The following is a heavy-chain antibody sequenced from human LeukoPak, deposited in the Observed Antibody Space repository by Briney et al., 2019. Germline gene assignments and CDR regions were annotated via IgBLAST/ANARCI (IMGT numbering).Heavy chain of an antibody. CDR3: ARESGGMDV. CDR1: GFTFSSYD. J-gene: IGHJ6*02. CDR2: IGTAGDT. Sequence: GGSLRLSCAASGFTFSSYDMHWVRQGTGKGLEWVSAIGTAGDTYYPGSVKGRFTTSRENAKNSLYLQMNSLRVGDTAVYYCARESGGMDVWGQGTTVTVSS. V-gene: IGHV3-13*04.